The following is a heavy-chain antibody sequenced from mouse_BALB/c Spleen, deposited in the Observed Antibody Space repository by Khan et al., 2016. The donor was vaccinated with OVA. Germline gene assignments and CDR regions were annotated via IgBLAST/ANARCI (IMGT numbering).Heavy chain of an antibody. CDR3: ARDRFAY. CDR2: INPSSGHT. J-gene: IGHJ2*01. Sequence: QVQLQQSGAELAKPGASVKMSCKASGYTFSNYWIHWVKQRPGQGLEWIGYINPSSGHTYYNQTFNDKATLTTDKSSSTAYMQLSSLTSEDSAVYYSARDRFAYWGQGTTLTVSA. CDR1: GYTFSNYW. V-gene: IGHV1-7*01.